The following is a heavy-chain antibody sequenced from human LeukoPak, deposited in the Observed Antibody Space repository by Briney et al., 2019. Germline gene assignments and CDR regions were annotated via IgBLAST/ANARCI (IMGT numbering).Heavy chain of an antibody. V-gene: IGHV1-2*02. D-gene: IGHD2-2*01. CDR1: GYTFTGYY. J-gene: IGHJ4*02. CDR3: ARERSYCSSTSCYFYYFDY. CDR2: INPNSGGT. Sequence: ASVKVSCKASGYTFTGYYMHWVRQAPGQGLEWMGRINPNSGGTNYAQKFQGRVTMTRDTSISTAYMELSRLRSDDTAVYYCARERSYCSSTSCYFYYFDYWGQGTLVTVSS.